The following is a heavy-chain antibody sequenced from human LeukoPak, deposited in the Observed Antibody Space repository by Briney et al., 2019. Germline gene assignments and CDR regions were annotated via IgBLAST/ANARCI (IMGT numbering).Heavy chain of an antibody. D-gene: IGHD3-22*01. V-gene: IGHV3-30*18. CDR3: AKDHYRHDSSGYYYCPDY. Sequence: PGGSLRLSCAASGFTFSSYGMQWVRQAPGKGLEWVAVISYDGSNKYYADSVKGRFTISRDNSKNTLYLQMNSLRAEDTAVYYCAKDHYRHDSSGYYYCPDYWGQGTLVTVSS. CDR1: GFTFSSYG. CDR2: ISYDGSNK. J-gene: IGHJ4*02.